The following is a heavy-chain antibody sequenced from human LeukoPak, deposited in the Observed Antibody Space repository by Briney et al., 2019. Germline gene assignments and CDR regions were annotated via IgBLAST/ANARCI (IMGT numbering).Heavy chain of an antibody. V-gene: IGHV1-46*01. CDR3: ARDLGYTSGWEVFDM. CDR1: GYTFTSYY. D-gene: IGHD6-19*01. CDR2: LNPGGVGT. J-gene: IGHJ3*02. Sequence: ASVKVSCKASGYTFTSYYIHWVRQAPGQGLEWMGVLNPGGVGTNYAQKFQGRVTMTRDMSTSTVYVELSSLRSEDTAVYYCARDLGYTSGWEVFDMWGQGTMVTVSS.